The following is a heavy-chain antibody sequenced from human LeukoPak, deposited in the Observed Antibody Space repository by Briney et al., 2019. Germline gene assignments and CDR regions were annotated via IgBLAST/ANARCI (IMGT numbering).Heavy chain of an antibody. J-gene: IGHJ4*02. CDR1: GGSLSSGSYY. V-gene: IGHV4-61*02. Sequence: SQTLSLTCTVSGGSLSSGSYYWTWIRQPAGKGLEWLGRIYSSGSTDYNPSLKSRVTISVDTSKNQFSLKLSSVTAADTAVYYCARERREPGIAVAGTDQWGQGTLVTVSS. CDR2: IYSSGST. D-gene: IGHD6-19*01. CDR3: ARERREPGIAVAGTDQ.